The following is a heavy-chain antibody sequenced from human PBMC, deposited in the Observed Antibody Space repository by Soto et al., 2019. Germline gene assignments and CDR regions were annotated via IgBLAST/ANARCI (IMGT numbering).Heavy chain of an antibody. CDR2: ISFDGNNK. V-gene: IGHV3-30*18. CDR3: VKPKEHFYDSSPGET. CDR1: GFTFSNYG. J-gene: IGHJ5*02. D-gene: IGHD3-22*01. Sequence: GGSLRLSYAASGFTFSNYGMHWVRQAPGKGLEWVAIISFDGNNKYYSDSVKGRFTISRDNSKNMVFLQMNSLRPEDTAVYYCVKPKEHFYDSSPGETWGQGTPVTVSS.